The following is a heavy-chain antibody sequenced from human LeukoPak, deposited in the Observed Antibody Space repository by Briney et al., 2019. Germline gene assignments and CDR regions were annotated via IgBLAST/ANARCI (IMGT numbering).Heavy chain of an antibody. Sequence: HPGGSLRLSCAASGFTFSSYAMHWVRQAPGKGLEWVAVISYDGSNKDYADSVQGRVTISRDNSKNTLYLQMNSLRTEDTAMYYCASSRYGYCSSISCYVLSYWGQGTLVTVSS. CDR2: ISYDGSNK. CDR1: GFTFSSYA. D-gene: IGHD2-2*01. J-gene: IGHJ4*02. V-gene: IGHV3-30*04. CDR3: ASSRYGYCSSISCYVLSY.